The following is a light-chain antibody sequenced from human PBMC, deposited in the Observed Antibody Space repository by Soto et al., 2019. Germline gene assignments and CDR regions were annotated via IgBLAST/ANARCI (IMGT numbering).Light chain of an antibody. CDR3: LLSYRGVGV. J-gene: IGLJ2*01. CDR1: TGAVTSDHY. CDR2: DTN. Sequence: QTVVTQEPSLTVSPGGTVTLTCGSNTGAVTSDHYPYWFQQKPGQAPRTLIYDTNNEHSWTPARFSGSLLGGKAALTLSGAQPEDEADYYCLLSYRGVGVFGGGTKVTVL. V-gene: IGLV7-46*01.